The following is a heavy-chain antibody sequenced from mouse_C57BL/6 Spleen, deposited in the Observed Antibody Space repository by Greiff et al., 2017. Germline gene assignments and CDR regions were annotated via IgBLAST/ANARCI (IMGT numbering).Heavy chain of an antibody. V-gene: IGHV1-69*01. CDR1: GYTFSSYW. Sequence: VQLQQPGAELVMPGASVKLSCKASGYTFSSYWMHWVKQRPGQGLEWIGEIDPSDSYTNYNQKFKGKSTLTVDKSSSTAYMQLSSLTSEDSAVYYCARSPIVGYWYFDVWGTGTTVTVSS. J-gene: IGHJ1*03. D-gene: IGHD2-12*01. CDR3: ARSPIVGYWYFDV. CDR2: IDPSDSYT.